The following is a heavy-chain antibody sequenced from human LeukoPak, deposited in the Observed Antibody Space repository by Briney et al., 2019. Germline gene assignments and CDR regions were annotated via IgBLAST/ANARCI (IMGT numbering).Heavy chain of an antibody. CDR2: INWSGGET. V-gene: IGHV3-20*04. Sequence: GGSLRLSCAASGFTFDDYGTSWVRQAPGKGLEWVSGINWSGGETDYADSVKGGFIISKDNAKNSLYLQMSALTVDDTAVYYCVRHERGVYYYYYIDVWGKGTTVIVSS. CDR3: VRHERGVYYYYYIDV. J-gene: IGHJ6*03. D-gene: IGHD3-10*01. CDR1: GFTFDDYG.